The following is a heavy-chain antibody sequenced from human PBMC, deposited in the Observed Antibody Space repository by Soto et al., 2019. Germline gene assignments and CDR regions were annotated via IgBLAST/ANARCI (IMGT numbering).Heavy chain of an antibody. J-gene: IGHJ5*02. D-gene: IGHD3-3*01. CDR2: IYSSGNT. Sequence: PGETLSLTCTVSGGTISGYYLTWIRQPAGKGLEWIGRIYSSGNTKYNPALQSRVTMSLDKSNNQFSLRLTAVTGADTAVYYCARGQRFSDWFDPWGQGTLVTVSS. V-gene: IGHV4-4*07. CDR1: GGTISGYY. CDR3: ARGQRFSDWFDP.